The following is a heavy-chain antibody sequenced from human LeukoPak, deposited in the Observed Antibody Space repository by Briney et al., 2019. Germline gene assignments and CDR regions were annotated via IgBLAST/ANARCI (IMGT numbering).Heavy chain of an antibody. Sequence: GGSLRLSCAASGFTFSSYAMHWVRQAPGKGLEYVSAISSNGGSTYDANSVKGGFTISRDNSKNTLYLQMGILRAEDMAVYYCARAPPYYYDSSGYYGAYYYYMDVWGKGTTVTVSS. CDR3: ARAPPYYYDSSGYYGAYYYYMDV. J-gene: IGHJ6*03. D-gene: IGHD3-22*01. CDR2: ISSNGGST. CDR1: GFTFSSYA. V-gene: IGHV3-64*01.